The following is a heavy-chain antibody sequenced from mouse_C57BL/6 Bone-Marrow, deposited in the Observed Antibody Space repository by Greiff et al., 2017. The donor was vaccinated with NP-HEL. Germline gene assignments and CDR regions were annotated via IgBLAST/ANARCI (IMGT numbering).Heavy chain of an antibody. CDR2: IYPRSGNT. D-gene: IGHD2-3*01. J-gene: IGHJ2*01. CDR3: ARRRGDDGYYLYYVDY. Sequence: QVQLKQSGAELARPGASVKLSCKASGYTFTSYGISGVKQRTGQGLECIGEIYPRSGNTYYNEKFKGKATLTADKSSSTAYMELRSLTSEDSAVYFCARRRGDDGYYLYYVDYWGQGTTLTVSS. CDR1: GYTFTSYG. V-gene: IGHV1-81*01.